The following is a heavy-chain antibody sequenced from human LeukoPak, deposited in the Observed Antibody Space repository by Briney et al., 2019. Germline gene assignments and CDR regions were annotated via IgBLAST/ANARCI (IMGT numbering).Heavy chain of an antibody. J-gene: IGHJ4*02. CDR3: GRDGYNYGFDY. CDR2: IRNYGSDK. D-gene: IGHD5-24*01. Sequence: PGGSLRLSCAASGFTLSNYGMHWVRQAPGKGLEWVAFIRNYGSDKYYADSVKGRFTISSDSSKNTLYLEMNSLRADDTAVYYCGRDGYNYGFDYWGQGTLVTVSS. CDR1: GFTLSNYG. V-gene: IGHV3-30*02.